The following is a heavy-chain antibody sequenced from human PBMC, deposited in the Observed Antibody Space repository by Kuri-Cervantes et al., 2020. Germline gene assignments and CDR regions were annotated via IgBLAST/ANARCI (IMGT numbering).Heavy chain of an antibody. Sequence: GSLRRSFTVSGGSISSYYWSWIRQPPGKGLEWIGHIYYSGSTNYNPSLKSRVTIAVDTSKTQFSLKLSSVTAADTAVYYCARGRGILLWFGEFHFDYWGQGTLVTVSS. V-gene: IGHV4-59*12. CDR3: ARGRGILLWFGEFHFDY. J-gene: IGHJ4*02. CDR1: GGSISSYY. CDR2: IYYSGST. D-gene: IGHD3-10*01.